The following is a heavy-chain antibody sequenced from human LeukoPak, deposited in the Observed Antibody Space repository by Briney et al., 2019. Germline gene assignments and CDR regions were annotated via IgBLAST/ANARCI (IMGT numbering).Heavy chain of an antibody. CDR1: GDSVSRHNIA. D-gene: IGHD2-2*01. CDR2: TYYNSQWYT. CDR3: ARGRDVVVVPAADFDY. J-gene: IGHJ4*02. Sequence: SQTLSLTCVISGDSVSRHNIAWNWIRQAPSRGLEGRGRTYYNSQWYTDYAVSVRSRITINPDTSKNQFSLQLNSVTPEDTAVYYCARGRDVVVVPAADFDYWGQGILVTVSS. V-gene: IGHV6-1*01.